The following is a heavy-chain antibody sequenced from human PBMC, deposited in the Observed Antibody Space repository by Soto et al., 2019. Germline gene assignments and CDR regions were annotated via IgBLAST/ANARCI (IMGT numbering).Heavy chain of an antibody. J-gene: IGHJ4*02. CDR3: ASAAVTGTAGLDF. CDR2: INPNSGGT. Sequence: ASVKVSCKASGFTFSGFYMHWVRQAPGQGLEWMGWINPNSGGTKSAEKFQGRVTMTRDTSISTAYMELSRLTSDDTAVYYCASAAVTGTAGLDFWGQGTQVTVSS. D-gene: IGHD6-19*01. V-gene: IGHV1-2*02. CDR1: GFTFSGFY.